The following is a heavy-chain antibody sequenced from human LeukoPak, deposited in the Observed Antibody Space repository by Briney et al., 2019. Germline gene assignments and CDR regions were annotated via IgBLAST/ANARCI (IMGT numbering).Heavy chain of an antibody. V-gene: IGHV3-30-3*01. CDR1: GFTFSSYA. CDR3: ARGRYCSSSACFDY. J-gene: IGHJ4*02. D-gene: IGHD2-2*01. CDR2: ISYDGSNK. Sequence: QPGGSLRLSCAASGFTFSSYAIHWVRQAPGKGLEWVTLISYDGSNKYYADSVKGRFTISRDNSKNTLYLQMNSLRADDTAVYYCARGRYCSSSACFDYWGQGTLSPSPQ.